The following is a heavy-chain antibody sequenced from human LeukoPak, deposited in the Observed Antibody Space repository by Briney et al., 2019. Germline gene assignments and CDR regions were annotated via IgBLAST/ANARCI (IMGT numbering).Heavy chain of an antibody. V-gene: IGHV3-30-3*01. Sequence: PGGSLRLSCAASGFTFSSYAMHWVRQAPGKGLEWVAVISYDGSNKYYADSVKGRFTISRDNSKNTLYLQMNSLRAEDTAVYYCARDRTRDGYNQGRVFDYWGQGTL. D-gene: IGHD5-24*01. CDR3: ARDRTRDGYNQGRVFDY. CDR2: ISYDGSNK. J-gene: IGHJ4*02. CDR1: GFTFSSYA.